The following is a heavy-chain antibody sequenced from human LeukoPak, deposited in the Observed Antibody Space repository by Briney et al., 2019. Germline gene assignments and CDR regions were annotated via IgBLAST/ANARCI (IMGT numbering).Heavy chain of an antibody. D-gene: IGHD6-13*01. Sequence: SETLSLTCAVYGGSFSGYYWSWIRQPPGKGLEWIGEINHSGSTNYNPSLKSRVTISVDTSKNQFSLKLSSVTAADTAVYYCARDRGFAAAGTNWFDPWGQGTLVTVSS. J-gene: IGHJ5*02. CDR1: GGSFSGYY. CDR3: ARDRGFAAAGTNWFDP. CDR2: INHSGST. V-gene: IGHV4-34*01.